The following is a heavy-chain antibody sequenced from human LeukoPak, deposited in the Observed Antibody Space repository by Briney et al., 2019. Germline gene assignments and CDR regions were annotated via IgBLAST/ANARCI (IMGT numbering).Heavy chain of an antibody. Sequence: SETLSLTCTVSGGSISSYYWSWIRQPPGKGLEWIGYIYYSGSTNYNPSLKSRVTISVDTSKNQFSLKLSSVTAADTAVYYCAGNGVRYSYGPEKAYYYYYYMDVWGKGTTVTVSS. D-gene: IGHD5-18*01. CDR3: AGNGVRYSYGPEKAYYYYYYMDV. CDR1: GGSISSYY. V-gene: IGHV4-59*01. J-gene: IGHJ6*03. CDR2: IYYSGST.